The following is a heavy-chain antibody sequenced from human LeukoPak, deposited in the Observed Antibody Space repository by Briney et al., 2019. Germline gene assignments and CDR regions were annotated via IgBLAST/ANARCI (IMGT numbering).Heavy chain of an antibody. V-gene: IGHV3-74*01. CDR2: IKPDGSTT. J-gene: IGHJ4*02. D-gene: IGHD2-21*02. CDR3: TTLYGDSLDY. CDR1: GFTFSSYW. Sequence: PGGSLRLSCAASGFTFSSYWMYWVRQVAGKGLVWVSRIKPDGSTTDYADSVKGRFTISRDNAKNTLYLQMNSLRAEDTAVYYCTTLYGDSLDYWGQGTLVTVSS.